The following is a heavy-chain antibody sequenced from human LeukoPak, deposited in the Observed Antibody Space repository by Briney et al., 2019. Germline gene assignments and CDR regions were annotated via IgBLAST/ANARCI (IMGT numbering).Heavy chain of an antibody. CDR1: GGTFSSYA. J-gene: IGHJ4*02. V-gene: IGHV1-69*13. CDR2: IIPIFGTA. Sequence: SVKVSCKASGGTFSSYAISWVRQAPGQGLEWMGGIIPIFGTANYAQKFQGRVTITADESTSTAYMELSSLRSEDTAVYYCARGRYMVRGAIINDYWGQGTLVTVSS. CDR3: ARGRYMVRGAIINDY. D-gene: IGHD3-10*01.